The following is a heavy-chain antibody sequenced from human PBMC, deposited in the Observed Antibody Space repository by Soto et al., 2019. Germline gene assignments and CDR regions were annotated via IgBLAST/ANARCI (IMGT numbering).Heavy chain of an antibody. D-gene: IGHD1-1*01. CDR1: GGSICSSSYY. CDR2: IYYSGST. J-gene: IGHJ4*02. Sequence: SETLSLTCTVSGGSICSSSYYWGWIRQPPGKGLEWIGSIYYSGSTYYNASLKSRATLSVDKSRNQFSLQLTSVTAADTALYFCARHDNMTLGSQYLDSWGPGTQVTVSS. V-gene: IGHV4-39*07. CDR3: ARHDNMTLGSQYLDS.